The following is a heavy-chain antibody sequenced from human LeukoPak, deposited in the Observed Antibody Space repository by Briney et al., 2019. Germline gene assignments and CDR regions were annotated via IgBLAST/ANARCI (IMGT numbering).Heavy chain of an antibody. D-gene: IGHD1-26*01. CDR2: ISYEGSNK. CDR1: GFTFSSYG. V-gene: IGHV3-30*03. CDR3: ARRSVAGATTGYYYDS. J-gene: IGHJ4*02. Sequence: GGSLRLSCAASGFTFSSYGMHWVRQAPGKGLEWVAVISYEGSNKYYADSVKGRFTISRDNAKNSVYLQMSSLRVDDTAFYYCARRSVAGATTGYYYDSWGQGTLVTVSS.